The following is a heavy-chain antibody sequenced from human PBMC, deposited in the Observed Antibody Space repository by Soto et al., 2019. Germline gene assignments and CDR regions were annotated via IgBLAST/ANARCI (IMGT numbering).Heavy chain of an antibody. CDR2: IYHSGST. Sequence: PSETLSLTCAVSGGSISSSNWWSWVRQPPGKGLEWIGEIYHSGSTNYNPSLKSRVTISVDKSKNQFSLKLSSVTAADTAVYYCAKGQSDSGSYYTPLAHGMDVWGRGTTVTVSS. D-gene: IGHD1-26*01. J-gene: IGHJ6*02. V-gene: IGHV4-4*02. CDR3: AKGQSDSGSYYTPLAHGMDV. CDR1: GGSISSSNW.